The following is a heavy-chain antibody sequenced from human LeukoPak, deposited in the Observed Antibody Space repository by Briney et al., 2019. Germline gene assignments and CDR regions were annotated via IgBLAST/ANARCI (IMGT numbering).Heavy chain of an antibody. V-gene: IGHV3-53*01. Sequence: GGSLRLSCSGSGLTVSSNYMSWVRQAPGRGLEWVSIIYSGGTTYYADSVKGQFTISRDDSKNTVFLQMNGLRTEDTAVYYCARAPTITTIFDSWGQGTLVTVSS. D-gene: IGHD4-11*01. J-gene: IGHJ4*02. CDR2: IYSGGTT. CDR1: GLTVSSNY. CDR3: ARAPTITTIFDS.